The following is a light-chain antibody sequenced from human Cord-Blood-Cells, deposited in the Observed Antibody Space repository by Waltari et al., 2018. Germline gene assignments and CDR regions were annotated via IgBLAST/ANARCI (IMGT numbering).Light chain of an antibody. CDR2: EGS. CDR1: SSDVGSYNL. Sequence: QSALTQPASVSGSPGQSITISCTGTSSDVGSYNLFSWFQHHPGKAPKLMIYEGSTRPSGFATRFSSSKAGNTASLTISGLQAEDEADYYCCSYAGSSTLVFGVGTKLTVL. CDR3: CSYAGSSTLV. V-gene: IGLV2-23*01. J-gene: IGLJ3*02.